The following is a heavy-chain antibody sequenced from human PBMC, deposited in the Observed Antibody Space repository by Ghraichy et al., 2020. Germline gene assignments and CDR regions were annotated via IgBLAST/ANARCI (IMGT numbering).Heavy chain of an antibody. D-gene: IGHD6-19*01. CDR2: INPVSGST. CDR1: GYSLGSYD. CDR3: ARGPRSGWIDY. Sequence: ASVKVSCRASGYSLGSYDIKWVRQAPGQGLQWMGWINPVSGSTRYDQKFQDRITMTTDTSINTIYMELSGLTSEDSAVYYCARGPRSGWIDYWGQGTLVTVSS. J-gene: IGHJ4*02. V-gene: IGHV1-8*01.